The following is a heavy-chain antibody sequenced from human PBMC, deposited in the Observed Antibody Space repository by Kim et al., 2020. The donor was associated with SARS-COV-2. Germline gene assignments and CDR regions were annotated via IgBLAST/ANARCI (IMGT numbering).Heavy chain of an antibody. D-gene: IGHD3-10*01. CDR3: ARVGYYGSGKGG. V-gene: IGHV1-2*02. CDR2: INPNSGDT. J-gene: IGHJ4*02. CDR1: GYTFTGYY. Sequence: ASVKVSCKASGYTFTGYYMHWVRQAPGQGLEWMGWINPNSGDTNYAQKFQGRVTMTRDTSISTAYMELSRLRSDDTAVYYCARVGYYGSGKGGWGQGTLVTVSS.